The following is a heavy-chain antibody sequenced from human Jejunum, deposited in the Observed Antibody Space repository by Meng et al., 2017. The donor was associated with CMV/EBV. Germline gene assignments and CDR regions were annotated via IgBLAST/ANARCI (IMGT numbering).Heavy chain of an antibody. Sequence: SYTISWMRQAPGQGLEWVGGITPILDKRNYAQKFQGRVTIIADKSTSTAYMDLTGLRSEDTAVYYCARIFYNQSLGRHYYGMDVWGQGTTVTVSS. J-gene: IGHJ6*02. CDR3: ARIFYNQSLGRHYYGMDV. V-gene: IGHV1-69*02. D-gene: IGHD1-14*01. CDR1: SYT. CDR2: ITPILDKR.